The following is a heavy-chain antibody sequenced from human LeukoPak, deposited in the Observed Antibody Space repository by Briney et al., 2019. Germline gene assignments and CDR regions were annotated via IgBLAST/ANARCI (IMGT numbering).Heavy chain of an antibody. CDR3: TRVVAGFGELLPWDY. V-gene: IGHV3-49*04. CDR1: GFTFGDYA. J-gene: IGHJ4*02. Sequence: GGSLRLSCTASGFTFGDYAMSWVRQAPGKGLEWVGLIRSKAYGGTTEYAASVKGRFTISRDDSKSIAYLQMNSLKTEDTAVYYCTRVVAGFGELLPWDYWGQGTLVTVSS. CDR2: IRSKAYGGTT. D-gene: IGHD3-10*01.